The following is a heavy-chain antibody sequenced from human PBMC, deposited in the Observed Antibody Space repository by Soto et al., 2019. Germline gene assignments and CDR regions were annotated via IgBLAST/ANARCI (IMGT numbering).Heavy chain of an antibody. CDR3: ARDRRGIEDAFDI. V-gene: IGHV3-7*03. Sequence: GGSLRLSCAASGFTFSSYWMSWVRQAPGKGLEWVANIKQDGSEKYYVDSVKGRFTISRDNAKNSLYLQMNSLRAEDTAVYYCARDRRGIEDAFDIWGQGTMVTVSS. CDR2: IKQDGSEK. D-gene: IGHD3-16*01. J-gene: IGHJ3*02. CDR1: GFTFSSYW.